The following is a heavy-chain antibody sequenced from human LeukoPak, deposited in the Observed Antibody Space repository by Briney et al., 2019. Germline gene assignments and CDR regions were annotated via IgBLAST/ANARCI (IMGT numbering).Heavy chain of an antibody. CDR2: ISYDGSNK. CDR1: GFTFSSYG. Sequence: PGRSLRLSCAASGFTFSSYGMHWVRQAPGKGLELVAVISYDGSNKYYADSVKGRFTISGDNSKNTLYLQMNSLRAEDTAVYYCAKDSHYYYDSSGYPDIWGQGTMVTVSS. CDR3: AKDSHYYYDSSGYPDI. V-gene: IGHV3-30*18. D-gene: IGHD3-22*01. J-gene: IGHJ3*02.